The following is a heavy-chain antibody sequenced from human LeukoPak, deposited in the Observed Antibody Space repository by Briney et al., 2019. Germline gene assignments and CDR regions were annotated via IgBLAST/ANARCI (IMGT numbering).Heavy chain of an antibody. CDR1: GYSFSGYY. J-gene: IGHJ4*02. Sequence: VASVKVSCKASGYSFSGYYINWVRQAPGQGLEWMGWIKPNGGDTNYPQKFQARITMTRDTSISTVYMELKSLTSDDTAVYYCARGDEWELAVDFWGQGTLVTVSS. CDR2: IKPNGGDT. CDR3: ARGDEWELAVDF. D-gene: IGHD1-26*01. V-gene: IGHV1-2*02.